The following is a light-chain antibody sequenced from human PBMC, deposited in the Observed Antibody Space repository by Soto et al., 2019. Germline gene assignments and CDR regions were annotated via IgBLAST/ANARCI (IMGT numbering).Light chain of an antibody. CDR2: AAS. J-gene: IGKJ2*01. V-gene: IGKV1-39*01. Sequence: DIQMTQSPSSLSASVGDRVTITCRASQSIDNYLHWYQQKPGKAPQLLIYAASNLQSGVPARFSGSGSGTEFTLTISSLHPEDFATYFCQQNYNTPPYTFGQGTKVDIK. CDR1: QSIDNY. CDR3: QQNYNTPPYT.